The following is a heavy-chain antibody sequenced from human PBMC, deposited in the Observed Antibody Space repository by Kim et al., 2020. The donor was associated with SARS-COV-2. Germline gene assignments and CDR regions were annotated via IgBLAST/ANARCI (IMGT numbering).Heavy chain of an antibody. CDR3: ARQPQIAAAGPSPILVYYGMDV. J-gene: IGHJ6*02. CDR2: IDPSDSYT. Sequence: GESLKISCKGSGYSFTSYWISWVRQMPGKGLEWMGRIDPSDSYTNYSPSFQGHVTISADKSISTAYLQWSSLKASDTAMYYCARQPQIAAAGPSPILVYYGMDVWGQGTTVTVSS. CDR1: GYSFTSYW. D-gene: IGHD6-13*01. V-gene: IGHV5-10-1*01.